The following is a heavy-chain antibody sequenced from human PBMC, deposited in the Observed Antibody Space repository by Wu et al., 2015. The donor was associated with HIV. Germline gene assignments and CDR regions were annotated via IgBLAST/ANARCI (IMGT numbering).Heavy chain of an antibody. V-gene: IGHV1-2*02. Sequence: VQPEQSGAQIQKSGASLKISCMTAGYTFSAHYIHWVRQAPGQGLEWMGWINPATGDTKFVQTFQGRLAMTRDTTSDTVNLILASVKPNDTATYYCARDWQFQVTFGDFYMDIWGNGTTVIVS. CDR1: GYTFSAHY. D-gene: IGHD3-3*01. CDR3: ARDWQFQVTFGDFYMDI. J-gene: IGHJ6*03. CDR2: INPATGDT.